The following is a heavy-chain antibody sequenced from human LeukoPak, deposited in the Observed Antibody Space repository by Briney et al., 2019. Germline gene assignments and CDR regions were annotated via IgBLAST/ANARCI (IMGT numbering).Heavy chain of an antibody. J-gene: IGHJ3*02. D-gene: IGHD3-3*02. CDR1: GGSISSSSYY. CDR3: ARFPFHAFDI. CDR2: IYYSGST. Sequence: TSETLSLTCTVSGGSISSSSYYWGGIRQPPGKGLEWIGSIYYSGSTYYNPSLKSRVTISVDTSKNQFSLKLSSVTAADTAVYYCARFPFHAFDIWGQGTMVTVSS. V-gene: IGHV4-39*01.